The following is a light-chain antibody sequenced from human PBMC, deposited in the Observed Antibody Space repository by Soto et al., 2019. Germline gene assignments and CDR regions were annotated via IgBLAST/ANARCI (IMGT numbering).Light chain of an antibody. Sequence: IQMTQSPSSLSASVGEKIIITCRASRDVGSDVSWYQQKPGQAPKLLIYAASNLYTGVPSRFSGSRSGTEFTLTISSLQPEDFASYYCLQDYGDSWKFGQGTKVDIK. J-gene: IGKJ1*01. CDR3: LQDYGDSWK. CDR1: RDVGSD. CDR2: AAS. V-gene: IGKV1-6*01.